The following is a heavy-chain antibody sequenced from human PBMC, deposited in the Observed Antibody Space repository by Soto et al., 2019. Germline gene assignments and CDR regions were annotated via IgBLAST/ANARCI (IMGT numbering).Heavy chain of an antibody. Sequence: QVQLGESGGGVVQPGRSLGPPWAASGFTFSSYARHGVRQAPGKGLEWVAVISYDGSKKYYADSVKGRLTISRDNSKNTVYLQMNSLRREDTAVYYCAKGQHCSSTSCYFYYYGMDVWGQGTTVAVSS. CDR1: GFTFSSYA. V-gene: IGHV3-30*18. J-gene: IGHJ6*02. CDR2: ISYDGSKK. CDR3: AKGQHCSSTSCYFYYYGMDV. D-gene: IGHD2-2*01.